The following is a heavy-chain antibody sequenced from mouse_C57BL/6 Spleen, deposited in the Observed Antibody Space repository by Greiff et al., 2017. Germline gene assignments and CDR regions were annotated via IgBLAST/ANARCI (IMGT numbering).Heavy chain of an antibody. CDR1: GYSIPSGYY. Sequence: EVQLKESGPGLVKPSQSLSLTCSVTGYSIPSGYYWNWIRQFPGNKLEWMGYISYDGSNNYNPSLKNRISITRDTSKNQFFLKLNSVTTEDTATYYCAREGDYYGGFAYWGQGTLATVSA. CDR3: AREGDYYGGFAY. D-gene: IGHD1-1*02. J-gene: IGHJ3*01. CDR2: ISYDGSN. V-gene: IGHV3-6*01.